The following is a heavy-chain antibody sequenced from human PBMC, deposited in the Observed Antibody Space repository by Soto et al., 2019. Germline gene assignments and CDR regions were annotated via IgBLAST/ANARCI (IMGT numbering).Heavy chain of an antibody. CDR3: AKDGDRYFDY. CDR2: ISGSGGST. D-gene: IGHD7-27*01. Sequence: EVQLLESGGGLVQPGGSLRLSCAASGFTFSSYAMSWVRQAPGKGLEWVSAISGSGGSTYYADSVKGRFTISRDNSKKKLYLQMNSLRAEDKAVYYCAKDGDRYFDYWGQGTLVTVSS. J-gene: IGHJ4*02. V-gene: IGHV3-23*01. CDR1: GFTFSSYA.